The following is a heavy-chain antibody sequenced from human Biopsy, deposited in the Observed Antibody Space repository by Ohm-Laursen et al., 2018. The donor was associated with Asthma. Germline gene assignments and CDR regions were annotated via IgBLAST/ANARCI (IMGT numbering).Heavy chain of an antibody. CDR2: ISKGASTQ. V-gene: IGHV3-30*01. Sequence: SLRLSCSAFGFSFSNFAIHWVRQAPGKGLEWVGVISKGASTQDYADSVKGRFTMARDNSKNTLDLQMNSLREKDTAVYYCVRDGTDDAFDIWGQGTVVSVSS. D-gene: IGHD1-1*01. CDR3: VRDGTDDAFDI. J-gene: IGHJ3*02. CDR1: GFSFSNFA.